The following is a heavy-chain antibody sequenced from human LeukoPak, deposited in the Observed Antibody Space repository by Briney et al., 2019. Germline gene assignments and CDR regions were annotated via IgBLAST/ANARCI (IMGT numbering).Heavy chain of an antibody. D-gene: IGHD3-22*01. J-gene: IGHJ4*02. CDR1: GFTVSSNY. CDR3: VRTYYYDSSGYQSTLFDY. V-gene: IGHV3-66*01. CDR2: IYSGGST. Sequence: GGSLRLSCAASGFTVSSNYLSWVRQAPGRGLECVSVIYSGGSTYYADSVKGRFTISRDNSKNTLYLQMNSLRAEDTAVYYCVRTYYYDSSGYQSTLFDYWGQGTLVTVSS.